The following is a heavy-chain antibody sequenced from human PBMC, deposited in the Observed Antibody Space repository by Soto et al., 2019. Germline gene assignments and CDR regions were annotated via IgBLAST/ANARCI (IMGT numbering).Heavy chain of an antibody. Sequence: PGGSLRLSCAASGFTFSSNAMTWVRQAPGKGLEWVSAISGSGGTTYYADSVKGRFTISRDNAKNTLFLQMNSLRVEDTAVYYCAKNGQPQLVCGMDVWGQGTTVTVSS. J-gene: IGHJ6*02. V-gene: IGHV3-23*01. CDR3: AKNGQPQLVCGMDV. CDR2: ISGSGGTT. CDR1: GFTFSSNA. D-gene: IGHD6-13*01.